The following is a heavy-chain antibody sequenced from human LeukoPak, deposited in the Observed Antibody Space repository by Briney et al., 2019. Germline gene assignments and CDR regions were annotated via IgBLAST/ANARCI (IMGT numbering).Heavy chain of an antibody. D-gene: IGHD4-17*01. V-gene: IGHV1-18*01. CDR2: ISPYNGNT. CDR3: ARGDYGDYHFDS. J-gene: IGHJ4*02. CDR1: GYTVTSYG. Sequence: ASVKVSCKASGYTVTSYGISWVRQAPGQGLEWMGWISPYNGNTNYAQNLQGRVTMTTDTSTSTAYMELRSLRSDDTAVYYCARGDYGDYHFDSWGQGTLVTVSS.